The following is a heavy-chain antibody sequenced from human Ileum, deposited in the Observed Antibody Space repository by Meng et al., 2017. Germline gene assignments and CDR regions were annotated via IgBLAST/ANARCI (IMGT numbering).Heavy chain of an antibody. D-gene: IGHD3-16*02. CDR2: IYHSGST. V-gene: IGHV4-39*01. Sequence: QLRLQESGPGLVEPPETLSFPCPVSGDSISGGTYYWGWIRQPPGRGLEWIGSIYHSGSTYYNPPVESRVAISVDTSRNQFSLKLSSVTATDTAVYYCARFARGYIWESDSYIHWGQGTLVTVSS. CDR1: GDSISGGTYY. J-gene: IGHJ4*02. CDR3: ARFARGYIWESDSYIH.